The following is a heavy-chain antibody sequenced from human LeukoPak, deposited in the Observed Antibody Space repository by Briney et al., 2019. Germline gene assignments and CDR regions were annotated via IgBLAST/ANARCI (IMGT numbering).Heavy chain of an antibody. V-gene: IGHV4-39*01. Sequence: WVRQAPGQGLEWIGSIYYSGSTYYNPSLKSRVTISVDTSKNQFSLKLSPVTAADTAVYYCARHRGYYDSSGNGYYFDYWGQGTLVTVSS. J-gene: IGHJ4*02. CDR3: ARHRGYYDSSGNGYYFDY. CDR2: IYYSGST. D-gene: IGHD3-22*01.